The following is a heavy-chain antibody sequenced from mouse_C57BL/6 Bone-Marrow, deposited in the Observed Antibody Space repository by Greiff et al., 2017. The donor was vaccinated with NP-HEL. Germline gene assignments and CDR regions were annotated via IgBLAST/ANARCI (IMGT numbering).Heavy chain of an antibody. CDR1: GFTFSDYY. J-gene: IGHJ4*01. CDR2: ISNGGGST. CDR3: ARLGAMDY. V-gene: IGHV5-12*01. Sequence: DVKLVESGGGLVQPGGSLKLSCAASGFTFSDYYMYWVRQTPEKRLEWVAYISNGGGSTYYPDTVKGRFTISRDNAKNTLYLQMSRLKSEDTAMYYCARLGAMDYWGQGTSVTVSS.